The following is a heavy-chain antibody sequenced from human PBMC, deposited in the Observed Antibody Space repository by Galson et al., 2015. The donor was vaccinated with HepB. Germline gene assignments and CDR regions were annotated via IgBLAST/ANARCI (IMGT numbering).Heavy chain of an antibody. Sequence: SETLSLTCAVYGGSFSGYYWSWIRQPPGKGLEWIGYIYYSGSTNYNPSLKSRVTISVDTSKNQFSLKLSSVTAADTAVYYCARVVNYDYIWGSYRGDYYMDVWGKGTTVTVSS. CDR1: GGSFSGYY. CDR2: IYYSGST. V-gene: IGHV4-59*01. J-gene: IGHJ6*03. D-gene: IGHD3-16*02. CDR3: ARVVNYDYIWGSYRGDYYMDV.